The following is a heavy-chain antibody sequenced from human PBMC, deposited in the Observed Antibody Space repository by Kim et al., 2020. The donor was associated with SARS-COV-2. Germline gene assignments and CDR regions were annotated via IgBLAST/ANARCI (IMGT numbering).Heavy chain of an antibody. V-gene: IGHV3-9*01. Sequence: GYADSVKGRFTISRDNAKNSWYLQMTSRRTEDTALYYCAKCPLNSYSFDYWGQGTLVTVSS. J-gene: IGHJ4*02. CDR3: AKCPLNSYSFDY. D-gene: IGHD2-21*01.